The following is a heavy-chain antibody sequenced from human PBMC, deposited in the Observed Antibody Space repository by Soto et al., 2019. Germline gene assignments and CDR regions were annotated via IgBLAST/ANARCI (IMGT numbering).Heavy chain of an antibody. D-gene: IGHD4-17*01. V-gene: IGHV4-59*08. CDR2: VYCTGNT. CDR1: GGSITSHY. J-gene: IGHJ4*02. CDR3: ARKATYGDYFDY. Sequence: SETLSLTCTVSGGSITSHYWSWVRQPPGKGLEWIGYVYCTGNTNYSPSLKSRVTLSVDTSKNQFSLKLNSVTAADTADYYCARKATYGDYFDYWGQGTLVTVSS.